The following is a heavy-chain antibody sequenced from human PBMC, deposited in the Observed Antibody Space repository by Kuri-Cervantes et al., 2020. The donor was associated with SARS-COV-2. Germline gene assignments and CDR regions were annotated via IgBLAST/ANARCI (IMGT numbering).Heavy chain of an antibody. CDR1: GFTFSSYW. J-gene: IGHJ4*02. D-gene: IGHD5-12*01. CDR2: ISSSSSTI. Sequence: GGSLRLSCAASGFTFSSYWMHWVRQAPGKGLVWVSYISSSSSTIYYADSVKGRFTISRDNSKNTLYLQMNSLRAEDTAVYYCAKVGRYSGYDRGYWGQGALVTVSS. CDR3: AKVGRYSGYDRGY. V-gene: IGHV3-48*01.